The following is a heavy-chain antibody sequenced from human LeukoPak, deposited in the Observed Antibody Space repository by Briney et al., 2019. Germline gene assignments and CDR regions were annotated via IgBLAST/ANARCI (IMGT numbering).Heavy chain of an antibody. V-gene: IGHV3-23*01. J-gene: IGHJ4*02. CDR3: AKIVGNILTGPENYYFDY. Sequence: PGGSLRLSCAASGFTFSSYAMSWVRQAPGKGLEWMSLISYSGDSTHCADSVKGRFTFSRDNSKNTLYMQMNSLRAEDTAVYYCAKIVGNILTGPENYYFDYWGQGTLVTVSS. CDR2: ISYSGDST. CDR1: GFTFSSYA. D-gene: IGHD3-9*01.